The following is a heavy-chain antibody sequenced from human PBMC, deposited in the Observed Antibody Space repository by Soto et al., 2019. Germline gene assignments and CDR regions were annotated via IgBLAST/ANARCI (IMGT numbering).Heavy chain of an antibody. CDR2: IYYNGGT. D-gene: IGHD5-12*01. Sequence: QLQLQESGPGLVKPSETLSLNCTVSGGSFSRGNYYWGWIRQTPGKGPEWIANIYYNGGTYYNPSLKSRDTISLDTSKNLLSLKLSSVPAADTAVYYCAGLYSGYEIWYFDLWGRGTLVTVSS. CDR1: GGSFSRGNYY. J-gene: IGHJ2*01. CDR3: AGLYSGYEIWYFDL. V-gene: IGHV4-39*01.